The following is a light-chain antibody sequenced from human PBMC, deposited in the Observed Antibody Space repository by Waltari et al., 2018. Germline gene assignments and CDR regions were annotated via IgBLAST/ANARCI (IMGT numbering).Light chain of an antibody. CDR3: MQSLQNSVT. Sequence: DILMTQSPVSLSVTPGEPASISCTSSQSLQRRHGYNDLDWYLQKPGLSPQLLIYFASYRASGVPDRFSGSGSVTYFTLRISRVEAEDVGVYYCMQSLQNSVTFGQGTRLEIK. V-gene: IGKV2-28*01. CDR2: FAS. J-gene: IGKJ5*01. CDR1: QSLQRRHGYND.